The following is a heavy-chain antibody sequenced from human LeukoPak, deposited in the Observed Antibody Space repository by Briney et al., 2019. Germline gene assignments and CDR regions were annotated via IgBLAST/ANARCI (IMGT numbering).Heavy chain of an antibody. CDR3: ARDRLRWSLPSLYWCFDL. CDR2: ISYDGSNK. J-gene: IGHJ2*01. CDR1: GFTFSSYA. Sequence: GGSLRLSCAASGFTFSSYAMHWVRQAPGKGLEWVAVISYDGSNKYYADSVKGRFTISRDNSKNTLYLQMNSLRPEDTAVYYCARDRLRWSLPSLYWCFDLWGRGTLVTVSS. V-gene: IGHV3-30*04. D-gene: IGHD4-23*01.